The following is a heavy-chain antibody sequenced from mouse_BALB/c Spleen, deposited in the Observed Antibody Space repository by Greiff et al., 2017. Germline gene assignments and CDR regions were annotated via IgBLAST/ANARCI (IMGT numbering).Heavy chain of an antibody. J-gene: IGHJ4*01. Sequence: EVKLVESGGGLVKPGGSLKLSCAASGFSFSSYTMSWVRQTPEKRLEWVATISSGGSYTYYPDSVKGRFTISRDNAKNTLYLQMSILKSEDTAMYYCTRALRGDYAMDYWGQGTSVTVSS. CDR3: TRALRGDYAMDY. CDR2: ISSGGSYT. CDR1: GFSFSSYT. D-gene: IGHD3-2*02. V-gene: IGHV5-6-4*01.